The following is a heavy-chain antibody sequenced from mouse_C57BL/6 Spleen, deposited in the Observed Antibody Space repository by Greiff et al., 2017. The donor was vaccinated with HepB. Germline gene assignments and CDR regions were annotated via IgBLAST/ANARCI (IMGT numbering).Heavy chain of an antibody. Sequence: VQLQQSGPELVKPGASVKISCKASGYSFTSYYIHWVKQRPGQGLEWIGWIYPGSGNTKYNEKFKGKATLTADTSSSTAYMQLSSLPSEDSAVYYCARGDYDHYAMDYWGQGTSVTVSS. V-gene: IGHV1-66*01. J-gene: IGHJ4*01. CDR1: GYSFTSYY. CDR2: IYPGSGNT. CDR3: ARGDYDHYAMDY. D-gene: IGHD2-4*01.